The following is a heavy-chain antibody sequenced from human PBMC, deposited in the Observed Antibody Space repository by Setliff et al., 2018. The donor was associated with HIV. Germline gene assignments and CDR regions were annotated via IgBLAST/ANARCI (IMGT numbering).Heavy chain of an antibody. Sequence: PSETLSLTCTVSGGSISGHYWSWIRQSPGKGLEYLAFTLHSRSIEYNPSLNSRVTMSVDTSKNQFYLQLTSVTAADTAVYYCAQEERDAYNYWFDPCGQGTLVTVSS. D-gene: IGHD1-1*01. V-gene: IGHV4-59*11. J-gene: IGHJ5*02. CDR1: GGSISGHY. CDR3: AQEERDAYNYWFDP. CDR2: TLHSRSI.